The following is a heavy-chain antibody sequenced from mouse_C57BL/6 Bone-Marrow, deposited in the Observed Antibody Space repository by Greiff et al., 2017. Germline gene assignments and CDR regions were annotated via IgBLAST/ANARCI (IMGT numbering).Heavy chain of an antibody. CDR1: GFNIKDYY. Sequence: EVQLAESGAELVKPGASVKLSCTASGFNIKDYYIHWVKQRTEQGLEWIGRIDPEDGDTKYAPKFQDKATITADTSSNTAYLQLSSLTSEDTAVYYCTRSLIYYGTNYWGRGTTLPVTS. CDR3: TRSLIYYGTNY. CDR2: IDPEDGDT. J-gene: IGHJ2*01. D-gene: IGHD1-1*01. V-gene: IGHV14-2*01.